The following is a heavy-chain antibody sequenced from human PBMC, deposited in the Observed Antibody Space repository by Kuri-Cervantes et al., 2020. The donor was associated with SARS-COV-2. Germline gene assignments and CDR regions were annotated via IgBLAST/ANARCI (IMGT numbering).Heavy chain of an antibody. J-gene: IGHJ4*02. D-gene: IGHD5-24*01. CDR2: IYYSGST. CDR1: GGSFSGYY. Sequence: SQTLSLTCAVYGGSFSGYYWSWIRQPLGKGLEWIGSIYYSGSTYYNPSLQSRVTISADTSKNEFSLILKSVTAADTAVYYCARGGYSYDYWGQGTLVTVSS. CDR3: ARGGYSYDY. V-gene: IGHV4-34*01.